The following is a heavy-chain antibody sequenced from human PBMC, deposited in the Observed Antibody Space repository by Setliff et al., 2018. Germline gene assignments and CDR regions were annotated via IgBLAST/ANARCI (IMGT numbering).Heavy chain of an antibody. J-gene: IGHJ5*02. CDR3: ARDPNGDYVGAFDP. D-gene: IGHD4-17*01. CDR2: IGASGDRT. Sequence: PGGSLRLSCAASGFTFSTFWMAWVRQAPGKGLEWVSSIGASGDRTYYADSVKGRFTISRDNSRNSLYLQMNSLRVEDTASYYCARDPNGDYVGAFDPWGQGILVTVSS. CDR1: GFTFSTFW. V-gene: IGHV3-23*01.